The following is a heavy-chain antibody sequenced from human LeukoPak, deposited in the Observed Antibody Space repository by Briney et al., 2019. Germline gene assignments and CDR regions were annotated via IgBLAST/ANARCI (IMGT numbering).Heavy chain of an antibody. CDR3: ARVSGSSSSWDAFDM. CDR2: INHSGST. V-gene: IGHV4-34*01. J-gene: IGHJ3*02. Sequence: SETLSLTCAVYGGSFSGYYWSWIRQPPGKGLEWIGEINHSGSTNYNPSLKSRVTISVDTSKNQFSLKLSSVTAADTAVYYCARVSGSSSSWDAFDMWGQGTMVTVSS. CDR1: GGSFSGYY. D-gene: IGHD6-6*01.